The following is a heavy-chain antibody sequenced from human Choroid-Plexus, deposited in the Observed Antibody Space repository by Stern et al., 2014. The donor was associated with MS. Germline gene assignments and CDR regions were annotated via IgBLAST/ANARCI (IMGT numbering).Heavy chain of an antibody. CDR3: ARHQPAATFAMDV. V-gene: IGHV5-51*01. J-gene: IGHJ6*02. CDR2: LFPPDSDS. CDR1: GYHFGDYW. D-gene: IGHD2-2*01. Sequence: VQLVQSGAEVKKPGESLKISCKGSGYHFGDYWIGWGRQKPGKGLEWMGTLFPPDSDSRYSPSFEGQVTISADESISTAFLQSSSLKASDTGIYYCARHQPAATFAMDVWGQGTTVIVSS.